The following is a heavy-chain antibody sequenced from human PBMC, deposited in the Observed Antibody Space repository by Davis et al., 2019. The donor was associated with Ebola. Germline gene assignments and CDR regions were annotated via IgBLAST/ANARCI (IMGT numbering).Heavy chain of an antibody. V-gene: IGHV3-30-3*01. CDR2: ISYDGSNK. CDR1: GFTFSSYA. Sequence: GESLKISCAASGFTFSSYAMHWVRQAPGKGLEWVAVISYDGSNKYYADSVKGRFTISRDNSKNTLYLQMNSLRAEDTAVYYCAKDADLDVVVPAAIGVLTGIPDYWGQGTLVTVSS. CDR3: AKDADLDVVVPAAIGVLTGIPDY. D-gene: IGHD2-2*01. J-gene: IGHJ4*02.